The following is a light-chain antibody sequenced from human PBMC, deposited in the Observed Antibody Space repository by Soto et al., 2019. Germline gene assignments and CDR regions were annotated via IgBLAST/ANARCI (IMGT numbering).Light chain of an antibody. CDR3: SSYVGTNSYV. V-gene: IGLV2-8*01. Sequence: QSVLTQPPSASGSPGQSVTISCTGTSSDVGGYNYVSWYQHHPGKAPKLIIYEVYKRHSGVPDRFSGSKSGNTAALTVSGLQAEDEADYYCSSYVGTNSYVFGAGTKLTVL. CDR1: SSDVGGYNY. J-gene: IGLJ1*01. CDR2: EVY.